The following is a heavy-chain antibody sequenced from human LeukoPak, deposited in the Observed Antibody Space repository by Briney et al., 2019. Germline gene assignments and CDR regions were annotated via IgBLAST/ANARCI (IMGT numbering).Heavy chain of an antibody. CDR2: ISSSSTYK. CDR1: GFTFSSYS. J-gene: IGHJ6*03. D-gene: IGHD2-21*02. CDR3: AREGGADLGYYYMDV. V-gene: IGHV3-21*01. Sequence: GGSLRLSCAASGFTFSSYSMNWVRQAPGKGLEWVSSISSSSTYKYYADSVKGRFTISRDNARNSLYLQMNNLRAEDTAVYYCAREGGADLGYYYMDVWGKGTTVIVSS.